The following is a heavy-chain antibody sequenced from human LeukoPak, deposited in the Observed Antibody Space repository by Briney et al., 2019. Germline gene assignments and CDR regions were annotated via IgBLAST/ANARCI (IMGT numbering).Heavy chain of an antibody. Sequence: PSQTLSLTCTVSGGSINSGAYYWNWIRQHPGKGLEWIGYIYYSGSTYYSPSLKSRVTISMDTSKNQFSLKVSSVTAADTAVYYCARVSIVGATYDYWGQGTLVTVSS. V-gene: IGHV4-31*03. CDR3: ARVSIVGATYDY. J-gene: IGHJ4*02. CDR2: IYYSGST. CDR1: GGSINSGAYY. D-gene: IGHD1-26*01.